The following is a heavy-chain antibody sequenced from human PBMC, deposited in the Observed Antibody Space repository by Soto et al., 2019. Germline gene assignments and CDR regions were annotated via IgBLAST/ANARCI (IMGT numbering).Heavy chain of an antibody. J-gene: IGHJ4*02. Sequence: QVQLVESGGGVVQPGRSLRLSCAASGFPFTTYGMHWVREGPGKGLEWVAVISYDGSNKYYADSVKGRFTISRDNSKNTLYLQMNSLRRVDTALYYCVGGQYYFDYRGQGTLVTVSS. CDR3: VGGQYYFDY. CDR1: GFPFTTYG. D-gene: IGHD3-10*01. CDR2: ISYDGSNK. V-gene: IGHV3-30*03.